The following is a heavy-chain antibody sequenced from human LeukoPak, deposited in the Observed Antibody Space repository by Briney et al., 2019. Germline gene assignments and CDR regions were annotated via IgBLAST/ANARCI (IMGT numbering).Heavy chain of an antibody. V-gene: IGHV4-59*01. CDR3: ARDAFGYDEFAY. CDR1: GGSISSSY. D-gene: IGHD5-12*01. Sequence: SETLSLTCTVSGGSISSSYWSWIRQPPGKGLEWMGYIYYSGSTNYNPSLKSRVTISVDTSKNQFPLKLSSVTAADTAVYYCARDAFGYDEFAYWGQGTLVTVSS. CDR2: IYYSGST. J-gene: IGHJ4*02.